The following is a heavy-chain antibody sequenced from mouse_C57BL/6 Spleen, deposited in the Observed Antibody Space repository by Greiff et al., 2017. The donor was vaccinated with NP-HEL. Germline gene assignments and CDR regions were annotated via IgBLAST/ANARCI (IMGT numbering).Heavy chain of an antibody. J-gene: IGHJ4*01. V-gene: IGHV5-17*01. CDR3: ARRVRSYAMDY. D-gene: IGHD2-14*01. CDR2: ISSGSSTI. Sequence: EVKLMESGGGLVKPGGSLKLSCAASGFTFSDYGMHWVRQAPEKGLEWVAYISSGSSTIYYADTVKGRFTISRDNAKNTLFLQMTSLRSEDTAMYYCARRVRSYAMDYWGQGTSVTVSS. CDR1: GFTFSDYG.